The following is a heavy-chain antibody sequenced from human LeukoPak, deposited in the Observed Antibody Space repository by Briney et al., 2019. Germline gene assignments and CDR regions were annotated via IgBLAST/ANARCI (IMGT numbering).Heavy chain of an antibody. CDR1: GGSISSGSYY. V-gene: IGHV4-61*02. J-gene: IGHJ3*02. D-gene: IGHD3-22*01. CDR3: ARVSLPRITMIVSNAFDI. Sequence: PSETLSLTCTVSGGSISSGSYYWSWIRQPAGKGLEWIGLIYTSGSTNYNPSLKSRVTISVDTSKNQFSLKLSSVTAADTAVYYCARVSLPRITMIVSNAFDIWGQGTMVTVSS. CDR2: IYTSGST.